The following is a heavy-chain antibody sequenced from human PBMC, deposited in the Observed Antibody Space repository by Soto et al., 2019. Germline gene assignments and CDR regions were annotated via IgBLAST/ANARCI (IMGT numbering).Heavy chain of an antibody. CDR3: ARAGSSWSDYYYGMDV. J-gene: IGHJ6*02. V-gene: IGHV4-31*03. CDR2: IYYSGST. D-gene: IGHD6-13*01. CDR1: GGSISSGGYY. Sequence: QVQLQESGPGLVKPSQTLSLTCTVSGGSISSGGYYWSWIRQHPGKGLEWIGYIYYSGSTYYNPSLKSRVTISVDTSKNQFSLKLSSVTAEDTAVYYCARAGSSWSDYYYGMDVWGQGTTVTVSS.